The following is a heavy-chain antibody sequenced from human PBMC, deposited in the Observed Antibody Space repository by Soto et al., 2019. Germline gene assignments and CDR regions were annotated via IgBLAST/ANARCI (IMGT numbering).Heavy chain of an antibody. D-gene: IGHD6-19*01. Sequence: ASETLSLTCTVSGGSISSSSYYWGWIRQPPGKGLEWIGSIYYSGSTYYNPSLESRVTISVDTSKNQFSLKLSSVTAADTAVYYCARQRIAVAGFPFDYWGQGTLVTVSS. CDR3: ARQRIAVAGFPFDY. V-gene: IGHV4-39*01. CDR1: GGSISSSSYY. J-gene: IGHJ4*02. CDR2: IYYSGST.